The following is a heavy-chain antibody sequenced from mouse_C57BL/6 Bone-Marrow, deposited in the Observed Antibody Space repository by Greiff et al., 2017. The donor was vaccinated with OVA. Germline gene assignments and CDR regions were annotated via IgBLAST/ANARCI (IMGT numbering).Heavy chain of an antibody. Sequence: VQGVESGAELVRPGASVTLSCKASGYTFTDYEMHWVKQTPVHGLEWIGAIDPETGGTAYNQKFKGKAILTADKSSSTAYMELRSLTSEDSAVYYCTIDGYYVSYFDYWGQGTTLTVSS. D-gene: IGHD2-3*01. CDR1: GYTFTDYE. CDR2: IDPETGGT. J-gene: IGHJ2*01. CDR3: TIDGYYVSYFDY. V-gene: IGHV1-15*01.